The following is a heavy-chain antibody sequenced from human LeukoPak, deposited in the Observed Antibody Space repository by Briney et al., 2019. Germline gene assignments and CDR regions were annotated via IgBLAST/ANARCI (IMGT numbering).Heavy chain of an antibody. J-gene: IGHJ4*02. CDR2: ISGSGGST. D-gene: IGHD3-3*01. CDR3: AKDHYDFWSGYLWYFDY. V-gene: IGHV3-23*01. Sequence: GGSLRLSCAASGFTFSSYAMSWVRQAPGKGLEWVSAISGSGGSTYYADSVKGRFTISRDNSKNTLYLQMNSLRAEDTAVYYCAKDHYDFWSGYLWYFDYWGQGTLVTVSS. CDR1: GFTFSSYA.